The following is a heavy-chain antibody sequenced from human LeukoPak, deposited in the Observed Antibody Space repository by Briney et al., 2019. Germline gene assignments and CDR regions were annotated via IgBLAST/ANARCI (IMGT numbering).Heavy chain of an antibody. D-gene: IGHD6-6*01. V-gene: IGHV1-18*01. CDR1: GYTFTSYD. J-gene: IGHJ4*02. Sequence: ASVKVSCKASGYTFTSYDINWVRQAAGQGLEWMGWISAYNGNTNYAQKLQGRVTMTTDTSTSTAYMELRSLRSDDTAVYYCARERIAALDYWGQGTLVTVSS. CDR3: ARERIAALDY. CDR2: ISAYNGNT.